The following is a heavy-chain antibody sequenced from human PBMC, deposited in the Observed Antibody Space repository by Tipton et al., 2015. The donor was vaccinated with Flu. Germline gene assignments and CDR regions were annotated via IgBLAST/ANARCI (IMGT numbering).Heavy chain of an antibody. Sequence: TLSLTCTVSGGSISSYYWSWIRQTPGKGMEWIGHIYYSGSTNYNPSLKSRVTISVDTSKNQFSLKLSSVTAADTAGYYCARGGLSCSWYFILGQGPMVTVSS. CDR1: GGSISSYY. J-gene: IGHJ3*02. CDR3: ARGGLSCSWYFI. D-gene: IGHD6-13*01. V-gene: IGHV4-59*01. CDR2: IYYSGST.